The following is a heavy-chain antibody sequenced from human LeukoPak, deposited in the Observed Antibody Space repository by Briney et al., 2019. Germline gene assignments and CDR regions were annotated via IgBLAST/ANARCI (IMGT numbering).Heavy chain of an antibody. CDR3: AIVNPPGVVVTTESNF. CDR1: GFTFSDYY. V-gene: IGHV3-72*01. Sequence: QSGGSLRLSCAASGFTFSDYYMDWVRQAPGKGLEWVGRSRNKASGYTTQYAASVKGGFTISRDDSKNSLYLQMSSLKTEDTAVYYCAIVNPPGVVVTTESNFWGRGTLVTVSS. CDR2: SRNKASGYTT. D-gene: IGHD2-21*02. J-gene: IGHJ4*02.